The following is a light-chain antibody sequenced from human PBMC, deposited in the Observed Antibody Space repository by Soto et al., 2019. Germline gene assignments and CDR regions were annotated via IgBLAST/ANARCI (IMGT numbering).Light chain of an antibody. Sequence: EVVLTQSPVTLSLSPGERATLSCRASQSFRGLLAWYQQKPGQAPRLLIYDAYNRATGIPPRFSGSGSGTDFTLTISSLEPEDSAVYYCQQPHMWPITFCQGTRLEIK. CDR2: DAY. CDR1: QSFRGL. CDR3: QQPHMWPIT. J-gene: IGKJ5*01. V-gene: IGKV3-11*01.